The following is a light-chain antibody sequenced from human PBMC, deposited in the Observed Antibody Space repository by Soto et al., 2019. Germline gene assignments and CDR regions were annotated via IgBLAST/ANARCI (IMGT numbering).Light chain of an antibody. J-gene: IGLJ2*01. CDR1: SSDVGGYNY. CDR2: DVT. V-gene: IGLV2-14*01. CDR3: SSYTTSSTLV. Sequence: QSALTQPASVSGSPGQSITISCPGTSSDVGGYNYVSWYQQHPGKAPKLMIYDVTDRPPGVSNRFSGSKSGNTASLTISGLQAEDEADYYCSSYTTSSTLVFGGVTKLTVL.